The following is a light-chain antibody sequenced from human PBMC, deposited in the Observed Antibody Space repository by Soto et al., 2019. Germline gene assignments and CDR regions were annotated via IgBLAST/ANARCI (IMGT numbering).Light chain of an antibody. V-gene: IGLV2-8*01. CDR2: EVN. CDR1: SSDVGDYKF. J-gene: IGLJ2*01. CDR3: SSYAGNNNVV. Sequence: QSALTQPPSASGSPGQSVTISCTGTSSDVGDYKFVSWYQQHPGKAPKLLRYEVNRRPSGVPDRFSGSKSGNTASLTVSGLQAEDEAEYYCSSYAGNNNVVFGGRTKLTVL.